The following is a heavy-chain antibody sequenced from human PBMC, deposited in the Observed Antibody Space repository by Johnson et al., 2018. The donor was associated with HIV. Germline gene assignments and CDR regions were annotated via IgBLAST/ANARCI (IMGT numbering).Heavy chain of an antibody. V-gene: IGHV3-30*04. Sequence: QVQLVESGGGVVQPGRSLRLSCAASGFTFSSYAMHWVRQAPGKGLEWVAVISYDGSNKYYTDSVKGRFTISRDNSKSTLYLQMNSLGAEDTAVFYCARVTSSGTTARYGAVDSWGQGTMVTVSS. CDR3: ARVTSSGTTARYGAVDS. CDR2: ISYDGSNK. D-gene: IGHD4-17*01. CDR1: GFTFSSYA. J-gene: IGHJ3*02.